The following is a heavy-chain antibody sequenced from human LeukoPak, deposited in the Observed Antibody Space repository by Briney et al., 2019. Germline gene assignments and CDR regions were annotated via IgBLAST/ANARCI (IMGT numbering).Heavy chain of an antibody. Sequence: GGSLRLSCAASGFTFSSYSMNWVRQAPGKGLEWVSYISSSSSTIYYADSVKGRFTISRDNSKNTLYLQMNSLRAEDTAVYYCAKSLSLVMFDYWGQGTLVTVSS. D-gene: IGHD3-9*01. CDR1: GFTFSSYS. J-gene: IGHJ4*02. CDR3: AKSLSLVMFDY. CDR2: ISSSSSTI. V-gene: IGHV3-48*01.